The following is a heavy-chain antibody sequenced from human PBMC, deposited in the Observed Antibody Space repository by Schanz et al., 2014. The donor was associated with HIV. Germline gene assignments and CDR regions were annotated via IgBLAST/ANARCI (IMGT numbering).Heavy chain of an antibody. Sequence: QVQLVESGGGVVQPGRSLRLSCAASGFTFSIFGMHWVRQAPGKGLEWEAIIGDDGSNKYYADSVKGRFTISRDNPKNTLYLQMNSLRAEDTAIYYCARSPDWAGTDAFDIWGQGTMVTVSS. V-gene: IGHV3-33*01. CDR3: ARSPDWAGTDAFDI. CDR1: GFTFSIFG. CDR2: IGDDGSNK. J-gene: IGHJ3*02. D-gene: IGHD6-19*01.